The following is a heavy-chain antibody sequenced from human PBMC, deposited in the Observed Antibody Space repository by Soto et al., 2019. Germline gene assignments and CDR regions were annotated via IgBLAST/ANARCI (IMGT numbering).Heavy chain of an antibody. CDR1: GFSLSTGGVG. V-gene: IGHV2-5*02. J-gene: IGHJ4*02. CDR3: AHSPFYSDNLDY. D-gene: IGHD4-4*01. Sequence: QITLKESGPTLVKPTQTLTLTCTFSGFSLSTGGVGVGWIRQPPGKALEWLAVIYWDDDKRYSPSLKSRLTVTKDTSNNQAVLTMTNLDPVDTATYFRAHSPFYSDNLDYWGQGTLVTVSS. CDR2: IYWDDDK.